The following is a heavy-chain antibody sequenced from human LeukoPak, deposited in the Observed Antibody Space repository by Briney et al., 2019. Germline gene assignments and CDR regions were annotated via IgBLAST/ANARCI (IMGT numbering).Heavy chain of an antibody. D-gene: IGHD5-18*01. J-gene: IGHJ4*02. CDR1: GYTFTSYA. CDR2: INAGNGNT. V-gene: IGHV1-3*03. Sequence: ASVKVSCKASGYTFTSYAMHWVRQAPGQRLEWMGWINAGNGNTKYSQEFQGRVTITRDTSTSTAYMELSSLRSEDMAVYYCALLGYSYGLDYWGQGTLVTVSS. CDR3: ALLGYSYGLDY.